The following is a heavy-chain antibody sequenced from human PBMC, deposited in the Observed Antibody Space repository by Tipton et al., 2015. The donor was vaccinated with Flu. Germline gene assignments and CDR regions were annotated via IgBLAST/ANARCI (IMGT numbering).Heavy chain of an antibody. J-gene: IGHJ3*02. CDR3: ARAPTLRSTQPPFAFDI. CDR2: VSRTGST. V-gene: IGHV4-38-2*01. D-gene: IGHD1-1*01. CDR1: GDSISSDFY. Sequence: TLSLTCAVSGDSISSDFYWAWIWQFPGKGLEWIGTVSRTGSTIDNPSLKSRVTISVDTSKNQFSLRLISVTAADTAVYFCARAPTLRSTQPPFAFDIWGQGTMVTVSS.